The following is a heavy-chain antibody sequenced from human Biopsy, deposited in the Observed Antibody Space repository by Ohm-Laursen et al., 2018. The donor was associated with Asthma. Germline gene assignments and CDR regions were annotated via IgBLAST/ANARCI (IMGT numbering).Heavy chain of an antibody. V-gene: IGHV3-30*03. J-gene: IGHJ4*02. Sequence: SLRLSCSASGFTFSSYGMNWVRQAPGKGLEWVAVISYDGSNKYYADSVKGRFTISRDNSKNTLYLQMNSLRAEDTAVYYCARESAVAGSSDFDYWGQGTLVTVSS. CDR2: ISYDGSNK. CDR1: GFTFSSYG. D-gene: IGHD6-19*01. CDR3: ARESAVAGSSDFDY.